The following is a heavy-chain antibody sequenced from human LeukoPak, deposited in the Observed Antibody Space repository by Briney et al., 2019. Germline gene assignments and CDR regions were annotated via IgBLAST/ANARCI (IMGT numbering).Heavy chain of an antibody. Sequence: PGGSLRLPCAASGFTFSSYWMSWVRQAPGKGLEWVANIKQDGSEKYYVDSVKGRFIISRDNAKNSLYLQMNSLRAEDTAVYYCARDDCSSISCYHNWFDPWGQGTLVTVSS. CDR2: IKQDGSEK. V-gene: IGHV3-7*01. CDR3: ARDDCSSISCYHNWFDP. J-gene: IGHJ5*02. CDR1: GFTFSSYW. D-gene: IGHD2-2*01.